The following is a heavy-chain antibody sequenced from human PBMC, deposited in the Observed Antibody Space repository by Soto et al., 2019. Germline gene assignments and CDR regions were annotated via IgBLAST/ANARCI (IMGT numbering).Heavy chain of an antibody. CDR2: IIPIFGTA. Sequence: QVQLVQSGAEVKKPGSSVKVSCKASGGTFSSYAISWVRQAPGQGLEWMGGIIPIFGTANYAQKFQGRVTITADESTSTDYMEMRSLISEDRAVYYGASSRYKEREGYCSGASCRYGMDVWGQGTTVTVSS. CDR3: ASSRYKEREGYCSGASCRYGMDV. D-gene: IGHD2-15*01. V-gene: IGHV1-69*01. J-gene: IGHJ6*02. CDR1: GGTFSSYA.